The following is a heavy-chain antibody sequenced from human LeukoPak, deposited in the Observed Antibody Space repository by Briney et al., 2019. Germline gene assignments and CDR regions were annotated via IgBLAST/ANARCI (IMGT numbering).Heavy chain of an antibody. Sequence: HGGSLRLSCAASGFTFSNYAMSWVRQAPGRGLEWVSSISGSGNTTYYADSVKGRFTISRDNSKNTLYLQMNSLRAEDTAVYHCAKDHPSSWYKGDFYYYFGMDVWGQGTTVTVSS. V-gene: IGHV3-23*01. CDR1: GFTFSNYA. D-gene: IGHD6-13*01. CDR2: ISGSGNTT. CDR3: AKDHPSSWYKGDFYYYFGMDV. J-gene: IGHJ6*02.